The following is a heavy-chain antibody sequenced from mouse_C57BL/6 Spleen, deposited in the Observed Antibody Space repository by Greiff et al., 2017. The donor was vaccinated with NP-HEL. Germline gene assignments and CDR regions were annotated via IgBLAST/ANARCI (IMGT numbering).Heavy chain of an antibody. D-gene: IGHD1-1*02. V-gene: IGHV1-82*01. CDR1: GYAFSSSW. Sequence: LVESGPELVKPGASVKISCKASGYAFSSSWMNWVKQRPGKGLEWIGRIYPGDGDTNYNGKFKGKATLTADKSSSTAYMQLSSLPSEDSAVYVWARWHYYGGARDDWGQGAAGTVAS. CDR3: ARWHYYGGARDD. CDR2: IYPGDGDT. J-gene: IGHJ4*01.